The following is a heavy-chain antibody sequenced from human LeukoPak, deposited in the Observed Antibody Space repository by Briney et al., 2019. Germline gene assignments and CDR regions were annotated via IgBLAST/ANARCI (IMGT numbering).Heavy chain of an antibody. CDR3: VKVGTTVY. Sequence: PGGSLRLSCSASGFTFSSXXXXXVXQXXGKGLEYVSAISSNGGSTDYADSVKGRFSIXRDNSKNTLYLQMSSLRPDDMAVYYCVKVGTTVYWGQGTLVTVSS. CDR2: ISSNGGST. CDR1: GFTFSSXX. V-gene: IGHV3-64D*09. D-gene: IGHD1-1*01. J-gene: IGHJ4*02.